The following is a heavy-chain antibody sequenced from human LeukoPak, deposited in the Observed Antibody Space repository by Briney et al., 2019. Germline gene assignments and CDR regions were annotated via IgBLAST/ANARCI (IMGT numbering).Heavy chain of an antibody. V-gene: IGHV1-2*06. CDR2: INPNSGRT. Sequence: ASVKVSCKAAGYTFTGYYMFWVRQAPGQGLEWMGRINPNSGRTNYAQKFQGRVTMNRDTSISTAYMDLSRLRSDDTAVYYCARGYCSGGSCYSVENWFDPWGQGTLVTVSS. CDR3: ARGYCSGGSCYSVENWFDP. J-gene: IGHJ5*02. CDR1: GYTFTGYY. D-gene: IGHD2-15*01.